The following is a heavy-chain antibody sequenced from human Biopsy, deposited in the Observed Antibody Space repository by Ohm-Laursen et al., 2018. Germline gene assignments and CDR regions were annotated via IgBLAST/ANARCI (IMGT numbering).Heavy chain of an antibody. V-gene: IGHV4-59*13. D-gene: IGHD3-9*01. Sequence: SQTLSLTCTVSSASITNYYWSWIRQPPGKGLEWIGFKSHTGTAVLNPSLKSRVSMSVDTSKSHFSLSLTSVTAADTAVYFCANLQPLQHFDYYAFDYWGQGILVTVSS. CDR1: SASITNYY. CDR2: KSHTGTA. CDR3: ANLQPLQHFDYYAFDY. J-gene: IGHJ4*02.